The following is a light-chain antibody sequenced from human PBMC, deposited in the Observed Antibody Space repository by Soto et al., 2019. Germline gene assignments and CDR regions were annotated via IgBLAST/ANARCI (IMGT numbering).Light chain of an antibody. CDR1: SSDVGGYKY. CDR3: SSYAGINNLGV. CDR2: DVN. Sequence: QSALTQPPSASGSPGQSVTISCTGTSSDVGGYKYVSWYQQHPGKAPKLMIFDVNKRPSGVPDRFSCSKSGNTASLTVSGLQAEDEADYYCSSYAGINNLGVFGTGTKLTVL. J-gene: IGLJ1*01. V-gene: IGLV2-8*01.